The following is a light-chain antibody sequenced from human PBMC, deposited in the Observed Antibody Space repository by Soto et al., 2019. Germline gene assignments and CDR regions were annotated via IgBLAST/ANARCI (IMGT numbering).Light chain of an antibody. CDR1: GSNVGASYD. J-gene: IGLJ3*02. CDR3: QSYDNTLSGPL. Sequence: QSVLTQPPSVSGAPGQTITMSCTGSGSNVGASYDVHWYQVLPGAGPRLLIYKNNNRPSGVPDRFSGSKSGTSASLAITGLRPEDEADYYCQSYDNTLSGPLFGGGTKLTV. V-gene: IGLV1-40*01. CDR2: KNN.